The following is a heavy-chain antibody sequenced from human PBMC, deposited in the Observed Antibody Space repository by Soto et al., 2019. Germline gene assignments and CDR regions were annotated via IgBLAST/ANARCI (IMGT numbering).Heavy chain of an antibody. J-gene: IGHJ4*02. Sequence: EVQLLESGGGLVQPGGSLRLSCAASGFTFSSYAMNWVRQAPGKGLEWVSAISGSGGSTYYADSVKGRFTISRDNSKNTLYLQMNSLRAEDTAVYYCAKIIPTVTTLAGSYYDYWGQGTLVTVSS. CDR1: GFTFSSYA. CDR3: AKIIPTVTTLAGSYYDY. CDR2: ISGSGGST. V-gene: IGHV3-23*01. D-gene: IGHD4-17*01.